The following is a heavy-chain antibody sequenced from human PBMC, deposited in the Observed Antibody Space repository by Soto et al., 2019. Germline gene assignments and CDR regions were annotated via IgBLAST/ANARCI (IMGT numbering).Heavy chain of an antibody. CDR1: GFTFSNYA. CDR3: ARGTLDHFYL. V-gene: IGHV3-23*04. Sequence: EVQVVESGGGLIQPGGSLRLSCAASGFTFSNYAMPWVRQAPGKGLEWVSLISGSGESTYYADSVRGRFPFYRDNSDNTLSLQMNSLRAEDKAIYYCARGTLDHFYLWGLGTLVTVSS. CDR2: ISGSGEST. D-gene: IGHD3-3*02. J-gene: IGHJ5*02.